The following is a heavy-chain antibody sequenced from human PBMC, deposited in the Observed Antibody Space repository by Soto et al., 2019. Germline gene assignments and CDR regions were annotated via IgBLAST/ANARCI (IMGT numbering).Heavy chain of an antibody. CDR2: INAGNGNT. J-gene: IGHJ4*02. V-gene: IGHV1-3*01. CDR3: ATTPPPREYSRSRFDY. D-gene: IGHD6-6*01. CDR1: GYTFTSYA. Sequence: QVQLVQSGAEVKKPGASVKVSCKASGYTFTSYAMHWVRQAPGQRLEWMGWINAGNGNTKYSQKFQGRVTITMDTSASTAYMELISLRSEDTAVYYCATTPPPREYSRSRFDYWGQGTLVTVSS.